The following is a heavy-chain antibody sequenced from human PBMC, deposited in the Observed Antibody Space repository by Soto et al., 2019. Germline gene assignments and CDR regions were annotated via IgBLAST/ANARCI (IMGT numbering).Heavy chain of an antibody. Sequence: QVQLQESGPGLVKPSQTLSLTCTVSGASITTGAYFWSWIRQHPGKGLEWIGNIYYSGSSYYSPSLKSRVTMSMDTSKNQFPLNLSSVTVADTALYYCARAYLKAAGSGYFDYWGQGSQVTVSS. CDR1: GASITTGAYF. CDR3: ARAYLKAAGSGYFDY. D-gene: IGHD3-10*01. J-gene: IGHJ4*02. V-gene: IGHV4-31*03. CDR2: IYYSGSS.